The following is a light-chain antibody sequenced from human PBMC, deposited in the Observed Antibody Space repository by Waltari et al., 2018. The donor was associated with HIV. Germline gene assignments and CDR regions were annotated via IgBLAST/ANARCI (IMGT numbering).Light chain of an antibody. CDR1: QGIRND. V-gene: IGKV1-6*01. J-gene: IGKJ1*01. CDR2: EAS. CDR3: LQNYNYPWT. Sequence: AIQMTQSPSSLSASVGDRVTITCRASQGIRNDLGWYQQRPGKAPKVLIYEASNLQSGVPSRFSGSVSGTDFTLTISSLQPEDFATYYCLQNYNYPWTFGQGTKVEIK.